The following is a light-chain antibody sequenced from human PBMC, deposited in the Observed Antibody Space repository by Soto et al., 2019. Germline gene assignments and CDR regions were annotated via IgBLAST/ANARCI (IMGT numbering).Light chain of an antibody. CDR2: DVG. V-gene: IGLV2-11*01. J-gene: IGLJ1*01. Sequence: QSALTQPRSVSGSPGQSVTISCTGTSSDVGGYNYVSWYHQHPGKAPKLMIYDVGKRPSGVPDRFSGSKSDNTASLTISGLQAEDEADYYCCSYAGSYTFVFGIGTKVTV. CDR1: SSDVGGYNY. CDR3: CSYAGSYTFV.